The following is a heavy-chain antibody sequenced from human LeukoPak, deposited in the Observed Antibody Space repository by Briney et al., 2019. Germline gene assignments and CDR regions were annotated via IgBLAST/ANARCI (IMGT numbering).Heavy chain of an antibody. CDR3: GRAKYGMDV. V-gene: IGHV3-33*01. D-gene: IGHD3/OR15-3a*01. CDR1: GLIFNTYG. CDR2: IWFDGSIK. Sequence: GSSLRLSCAASGLIFNTYGMHWVRQAPGKGLEWVAVIWFDGSIKYYADSVKGRFTISRDNSKNTLYLQMNSLRAEDTAVYYCGRAKYGMDVWGQGTLVTVSS. J-gene: IGHJ4*02.